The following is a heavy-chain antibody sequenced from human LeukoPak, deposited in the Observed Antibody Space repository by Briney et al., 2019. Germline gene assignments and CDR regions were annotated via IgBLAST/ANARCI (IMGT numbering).Heavy chain of an antibody. J-gene: IGHJ4*02. Sequence: GGSLRLSCAASGLTFSNYGMHWVRQAPGKGLEWVAVIWYDGSNTYYADSVKGRFTISRDNSKNTLDLQMNSLRAEDTAVYHCARGYGRYFDYWGQGTLVTVSS. V-gene: IGHV3-33*08. CDR1: GLTFSNYG. CDR2: IWYDGSNT. CDR3: ARGYGRYFDY. D-gene: IGHD1-26*01.